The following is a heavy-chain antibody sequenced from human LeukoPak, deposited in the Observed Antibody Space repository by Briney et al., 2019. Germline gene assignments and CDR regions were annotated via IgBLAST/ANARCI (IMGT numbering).Heavy chain of an antibody. CDR2: IYSGGTT. CDR1: GFTVSTTT. CDR3: GRDVGP. Sequence: GSLRLSCAASGFTVSTTTFNGVRQAPGKGLEWVSVIYSGGTTYYANSVKGRFTISRDSSKNTMYLQMNSLRVEDMAMYYCGRDVGPWGQGTLVTVSS. V-gene: IGHV3-53*01. J-gene: IGHJ5*02.